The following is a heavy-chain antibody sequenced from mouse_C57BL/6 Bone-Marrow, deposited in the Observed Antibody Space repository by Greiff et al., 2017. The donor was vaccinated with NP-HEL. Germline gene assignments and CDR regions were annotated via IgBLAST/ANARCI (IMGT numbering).Heavy chain of an antibody. V-gene: IGHV1-69*01. CDR1: GYTFTSYW. D-gene: IGHD1-1*01. CDR2: IDPSDSYT. J-gene: IGHJ2*01. Sequence: VQLQESGAELVMPGASVKLSCKASGYTFTSYWMHWVKQRPGQGLEWIGEIDPSDSYTNYNQKFKGKSTLTVDKSSSTAYMQLSSLTSEDSAVYYCARESRITTVVAIDYWGQGTTLTVSS. CDR3: ARESRITTVVAIDY.